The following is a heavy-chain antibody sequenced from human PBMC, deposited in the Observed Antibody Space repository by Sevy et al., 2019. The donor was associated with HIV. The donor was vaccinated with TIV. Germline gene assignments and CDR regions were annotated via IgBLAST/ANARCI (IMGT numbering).Heavy chain of an antibody. D-gene: IGHD1-1*01. Sequence: GGSLRLSCAASGFTFSDYSMHWVRQAPGKGLEWVATISYDGSNKHYEVSVKGRFTLSRDNSKNSLFLQMNSLRAEDTAVYYCALERLSSNVAEYFQNWGQGTLVTVSS. CDR3: ALERLSSNVAEYFQN. J-gene: IGHJ1*01. V-gene: IGHV3-30-3*01. CDR1: GFTFSDYS. CDR2: ISYDGSNK.